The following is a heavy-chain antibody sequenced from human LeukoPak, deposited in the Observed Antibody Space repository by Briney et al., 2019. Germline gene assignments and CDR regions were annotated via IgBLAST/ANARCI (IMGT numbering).Heavy chain of an antibody. CDR3: ARANGDYSDYYYYYYMDV. Sequence: PGGSLRLSCTASGFTFGDYAMSWVRQAPGKGLEWVGFIRSKAYGGTTEYAASVKGRFTISRDDSKSIAYLQMNSLKTEDTAVYYCARANGDYSDYYYYYYMDVWGKGTTVTVSS. J-gene: IGHJ6*03. V-gene: IGHV3-49*04. CDR1: GFTFGDYA. CDR2: IRSKAYGGTT. D-gene: IGHD4-17*01.